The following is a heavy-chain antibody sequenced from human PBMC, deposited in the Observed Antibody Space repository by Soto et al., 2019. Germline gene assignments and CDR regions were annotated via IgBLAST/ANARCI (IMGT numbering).Heavy chain of an antibody. CDR3: ARDMAAYYYYYGMDV. CDR1: GFTVSSNY. Sequence: EVQLVESGGGLVQPGGSLRLSCAASGFTVSSNYMSWVRQAPGKGLEWVSVIYSGGSTYYADSVKGRFTISRDNSKNTLYLKMNSLRAEDTAVYYCARDMAAYYYYYGMDVWGQGTTVTVSS. J-gene: IGHJ6*02. V-gene: IGHV3-66*01. CDR2: IYSGGST. D-gene: IGHD3-10*01.